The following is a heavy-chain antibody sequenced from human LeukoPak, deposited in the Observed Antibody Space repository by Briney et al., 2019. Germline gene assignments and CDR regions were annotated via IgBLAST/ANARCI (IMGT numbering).Heavy chain of an antibody. CDR3: ARARRSSSTSCYFDRYFDL. CDR2: IYTSGST. J-gene: IGHJ2*01. V-gene: IGHV4-4*07. CDR1: GGSISSYY. D-gene: IGHD2-2*01. Sequence: SETLSLTCTVSGGSISSYYWSWIRQPAGKGLEWIGRIYTSGSTNYNPSLKSRVTMSVDTSKNQFSLKLSSVTAADTAVYCARARRSSSTSCYFDRYFDLWGRGTLVTVSS.